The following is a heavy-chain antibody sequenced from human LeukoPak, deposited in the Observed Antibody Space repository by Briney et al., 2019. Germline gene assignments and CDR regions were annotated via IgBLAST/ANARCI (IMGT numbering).Heavy chain of an antibody. CDR3: ARGQDWNYLLHL. V-gene: IGHV1-46*01. D-gene: IGHD1-7*01. CDR1: GHTLSTYF. J-gene: IGHJ3*01. CDR2: INPSGGST. Sequence: APVKLSCTALGHTLSTYFTMGLKQAPGQGLEWMGIINPSGGSTSYAQKFQGRVTMTRDTYTSTDYMELSSLRSEDTAVFYCARGQDWNYLLHLWGQGTMVTVSS.